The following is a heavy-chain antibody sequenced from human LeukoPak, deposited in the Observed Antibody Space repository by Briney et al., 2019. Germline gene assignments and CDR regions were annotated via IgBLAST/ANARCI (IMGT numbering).Heavy chain of an antibody. CDR3: ARDLDRPYSSGSFDY. CDR1: GFTFSSYC. Sequence: PGETLRLSCAASGFTFSSYCMSWVRHAPGKGLEWVANIKQDGSEKSYVDSVKGRFTISRDNAKNSLYLKMNSLRAEVTAVYYCARDLDRPYSSGSFDYWGQGTLVTVSS. J-gene: IGHJ4*02. D-gene: IGHD6-19*01. V-gene: IGHV3-7*01. CDR2: IKQDGSEK.